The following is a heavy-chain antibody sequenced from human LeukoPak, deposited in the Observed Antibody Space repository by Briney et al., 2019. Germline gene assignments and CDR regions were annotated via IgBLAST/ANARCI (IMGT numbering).Heavy chain of an antibody. J-gene: IGHJ4*02. CDR3: AANYGDYVSDY. Sequence: SETLSLTCTVSGGSISSSNFYWGWIRQPPGKGLEWIGSIYYSGSTYYNPSLKSRVTISVDTSENQFSLKLSSVTAADTAVYYCAANYGDYVSDYWGQGTLVTVSS. V-gene: IGHV4-39*07. CDR1: GGSISSSNFY. CDR2: IYYSGST. D-gene: IGHD4-17*01.